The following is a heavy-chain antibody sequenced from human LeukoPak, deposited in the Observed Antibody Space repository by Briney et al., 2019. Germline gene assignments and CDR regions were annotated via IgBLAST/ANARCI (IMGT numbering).Heavy chain of an antibody. V-gene: IGHV1-18*01. D-gene: IGHD3-10*01. CDR2: ISAYNGNT. J-gene: IGHJ4*02. CDR3: ARGDYDGSGSYYKKTVDY. Sequence: ASVKVSCKASGYTFTSYAISWVRQAPGQGLEWMGWISAYNGNTNYAQRLQGRVTMTTDTSTSTAYMELRSLRSDDTAVYYCARGDYDGSGSYYKKTVDYWGQGTLVAVSS. CDR1: GYTFTSYA.